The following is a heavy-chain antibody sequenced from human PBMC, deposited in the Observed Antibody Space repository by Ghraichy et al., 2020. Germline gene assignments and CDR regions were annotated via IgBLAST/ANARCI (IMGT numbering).Heavy chain of an antibody. J-gene: IGHJ4*02. Sequence: SQTLSLTCAVYGGSFSGYYWSWIRQPPGKGLEWIGEINHSGSTNYNPSLKSRVTISVDTSKNQFSLKLSSVTAADTAVYYCARGYTARSRYFDYWGQGTLVTVSS. CDR3: ARGYTARSRYFDY. CDR1: GGSFSGYY. CDR2: INHSGST. V-gene: IGHV4-34*01. D-gene: IGHD3-9*01.